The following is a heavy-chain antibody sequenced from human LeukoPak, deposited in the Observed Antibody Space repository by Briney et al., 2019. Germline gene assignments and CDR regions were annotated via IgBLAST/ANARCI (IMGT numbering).Heavy chain of an antibody. CDR1: GGSISSYY. J-gene: IGHJ1*01. D-gene: IGHD3-22*01. V-gene: IGHV4-59*01. CDR2: IYYSGST. CDR3: ARVIQRYDSSGYSEYFQH. Sequence: PSETLSLTCTVSGGSISSYYWSWIRQPPGKGLEWIGYIYYSGSTNYNPSLKSRVTISVDTSKNQFSLKLSSVTAADTAVYYCARVIQRYDSSGYSEYFQHWGQGTLVTVSS.